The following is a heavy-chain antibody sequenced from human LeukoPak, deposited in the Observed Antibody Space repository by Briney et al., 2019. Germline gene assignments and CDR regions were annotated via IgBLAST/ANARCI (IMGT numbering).Heavy chain of an antibody. Sequence: GGSLRLSCAASGFTFSSYSMNWARQAPGKGLEWVSSISSSSSYIYYADSVKGRFTISRDNAKNSLYLQMNSLRAEDTAVYYCARDVAAAHDAFDIWGQGTMVTVSS. D-gene: IGHD6-13*01. CDR3: ARDVAAAHDAFDI. J-gene: IGHJ3*02. V-gene: IGHV3-21*01. CDR2: ISSSSSYI. CDR1: GFTFSSYS.